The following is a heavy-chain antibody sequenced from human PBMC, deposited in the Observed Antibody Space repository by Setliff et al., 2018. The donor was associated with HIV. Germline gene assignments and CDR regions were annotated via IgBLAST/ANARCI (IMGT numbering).Heavy chain of an antibody. J-gene: IGHJ4*02. CDR3: ARHRDPPGSPTYYFDY. CDR2: INHSGST. Sequence: PSETLSLTCTVSGGSISSHCWSWIRQSPGKGLEWIGEINHSGSTNYNPSLKSRVTILGDTSKNQFSLKLSSVTAADRAVYYCARHRDPPGSPTYYFDYWGQGTPVTVSS. D-gene: IGHD6-13*01. V-gene: IGHV4-34*01. CDR1: GGSISSHC.